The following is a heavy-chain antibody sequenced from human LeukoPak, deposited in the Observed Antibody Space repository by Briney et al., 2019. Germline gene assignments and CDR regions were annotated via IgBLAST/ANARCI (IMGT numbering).Heavy chain of an antibody. CDR3: ARRSSAYYPS. CDR1: GYRFNNYW. J-gene: IGHJ5*02. V-gene: IGHV5-51*01. Sequence: GESLIISCKGSGYRFNNYWIAWVRHMPGKGLEWMGIIYPGDSDTKYSPSFQGQVTISVDKSISTAYLQWSSLKASDTAMYYCARRSSAYYPSWGQGSLVTVSS. D-gene: IGHD1-26*01. CDR2: IYPGDSDT.